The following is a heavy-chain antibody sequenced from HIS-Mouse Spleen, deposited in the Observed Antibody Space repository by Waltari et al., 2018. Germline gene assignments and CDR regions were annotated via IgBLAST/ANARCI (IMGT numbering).Heavy chain of an antibody. CDR1: GGSIRRSISY. CDR3: AREIPYSSSWYDWYFDL. J-gene: IGHJ2*01. Sequence: QLQLQESGPGLVTPSETLSLTCPLSGGSIRRSISYLGWIRQPPGKGLEWSGSIYYSGSTYYNPSLKSRVTISVDTSKNQFSLKLSSVTAADTAVYYCAREIPYSSSWYDWYFDLWGRGTLVTVSS. CDR2: IYYSGST. V-gene: IGHV4-39*07. D-gene: IGHD6-13*01.